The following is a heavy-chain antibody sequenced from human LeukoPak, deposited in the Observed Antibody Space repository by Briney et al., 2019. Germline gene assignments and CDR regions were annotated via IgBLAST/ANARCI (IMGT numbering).Heavy chain of an antibody. D-gene: IGHD4-11*01. CDR3: AKGYSNYFDY. V-gene: IGHV3-33*06. CDR1: GFTFSSYG. J-gene: IGHJ4*02. Sequence: GGSLRLSCAASGFTFSSYGMHWIRQAPGKGLEWVAVIWYDGSKKSYADSVKGRFTISRDNSKNTLYLQMNSLRAEDTAVYYCAKGYSNYFDYWGQGTLVTVSS. CDR2: IWYDGSKK.